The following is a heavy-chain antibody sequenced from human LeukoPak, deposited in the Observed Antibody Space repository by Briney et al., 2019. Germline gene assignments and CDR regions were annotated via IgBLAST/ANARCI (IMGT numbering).Heavy chain of an antibody. CDR1: GFTFSSYW. J-gene: IGHJ3*02. D-gene: IGHD7-27*01. V-gene: IGHV3-74*01. CDR3: ASPLRANWDYDAFDI. Sequence: GGSQRLSCAASGFTFSSYWMHWVRQAPGKGQVWVSRINSDASSTTYANSVKGRFTISRDNALITLYLQMNSLRPEDTAVYYCASPLRANWDYDAFDIWGQGTMVTVSS. CDR2: INSDASST.